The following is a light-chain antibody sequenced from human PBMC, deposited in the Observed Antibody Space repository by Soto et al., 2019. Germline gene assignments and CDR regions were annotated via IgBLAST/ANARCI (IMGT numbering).Light chain of an antibody. CDR2: DAS. V-gene: IGKV3-11*01. CDR1: QSVSSS. Sequence: EIVLTQSPDTLSLSPGERATLSCRASQSVSSSLAWYQQKPGQAPRLLIYDASNRATGIPARFSGSGSGTDFTLTISSLEPEDFAVYYCQQYNNWPPWTFGQGTKVEIK. CDR3: QQYNNWPPWT. J-gene: IGKJ1*01.